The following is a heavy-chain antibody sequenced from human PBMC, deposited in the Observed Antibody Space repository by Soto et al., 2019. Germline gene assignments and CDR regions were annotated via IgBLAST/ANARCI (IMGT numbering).Heavy chain of an antibody. CDR3: AKDPHLRGGQLWLLPYLDY. D-gene: IGHD5-18*01. Sequence: PGGALILSCGAYGGTFSDCAMHWGRQAPGKGVGWVALISYGGSYQYYADSVKGRFTISRDNSKNTLFLQMNSLRAEDTAVYYCAKDPHLRGGQLWLLPYLDYWGQGTPVTVSS. V-gene: IGHV3-30*18. CDR1: GGTFSDCA. J-gene: IGHJ4*01. CDR2: ISYGGSYQ.